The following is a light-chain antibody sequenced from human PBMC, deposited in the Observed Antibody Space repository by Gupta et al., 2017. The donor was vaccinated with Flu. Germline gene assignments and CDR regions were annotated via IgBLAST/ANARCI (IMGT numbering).Light chain of an antibody. CDR2: RNN. J-gene: IGLJ3*02. CDR3: AAWEDGVSVWV. Sequence: WQQQLQGLAPKLLFYRNNERPSGVTDSFSASKSGDTASLTIGGLQLEDEADYYCAAWEDGVSVWVFGGGTKLTVL. V-gene: IGLV10-54*04.